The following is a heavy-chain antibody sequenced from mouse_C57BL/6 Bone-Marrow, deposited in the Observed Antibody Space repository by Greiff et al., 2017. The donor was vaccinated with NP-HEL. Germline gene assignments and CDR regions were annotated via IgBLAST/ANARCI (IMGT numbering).Heavy chain of an antibody. CDR2: IYPRSGNT. J-gene: IGHJ4*01. CDR1: GYTFTSYG. Sequence: VKLQESGAELARPGASVKLSCKASGYTFTSYGISWVKQRTGQGLEWIGEIYPRSGNTYYNEKFKGKATLTADKSSSTAYMELRSLTSEDSAVYFCARSRAYYSNYGYAMDYWGQGTSVTVSS. V-gene: IGHV1-81*01. D-gene: IGHD2-5*01. CDR3: ARSRAYYSNYGYAMDY.